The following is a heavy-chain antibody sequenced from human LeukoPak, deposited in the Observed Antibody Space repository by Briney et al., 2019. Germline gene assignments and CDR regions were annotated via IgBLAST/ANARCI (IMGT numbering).Heavy chain of an antibody. V-gene: IGHV4-59*11. CDR1: GGSISGPY. D-gene: IGHD3-16*01. J-gene: IGHJ6*03. Sequence: SETLSLTCTVSGGSISGPYWSWVRQPPGKGLEWIGDVYYSGSTHQNPSLKSRVTISVDTSKSQFSLKLRSVTAADTAVYYCARVMGDLASLYHMDVWGKGTTVTVSS. CDR3: ARVMGDLASLYHMDV. CDR2: VYYSGST.